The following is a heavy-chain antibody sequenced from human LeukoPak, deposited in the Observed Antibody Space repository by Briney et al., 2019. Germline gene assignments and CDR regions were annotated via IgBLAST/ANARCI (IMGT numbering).Heavy chain of an antibody. CDR3: ARHYGP. CDR1: GGSFSGYY. Sequence: SETLSLTCAVYGGSFSGYYWNWIRQPPGKGLKWIGSIYYSGSTYYNPSLKSRVTISVDTSKNQFSLKLNSVTATDTAVYYCARHYGPWGQGTLVTVSS. D-gene: IGHD3-16*01. J-gene: IGHJ4*02. CDR2: IYYSGST. V-gene: IGHV4-34*01.